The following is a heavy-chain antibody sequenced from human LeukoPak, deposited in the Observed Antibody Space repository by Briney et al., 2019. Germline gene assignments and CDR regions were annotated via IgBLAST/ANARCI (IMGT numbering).Heavy chain of an antibody. V-gene: IGHV3-74*01. CDR1: GFTFSSYW. D-gene: IGHD1-14*01. CDR3: ATGQGHGMDV. CDR2: INSDGSST. Sequence: GGSLRLSCEASGFTFSSYWMHWVRQVPGKGLVRVSRINSDGSSTSYADSVKGRFTISRDNGKNTLYLQMNSLGAEDTAVYYCATGQGHGMDVWGQGTTVTVSS. J-gene: IGHJ6*02.